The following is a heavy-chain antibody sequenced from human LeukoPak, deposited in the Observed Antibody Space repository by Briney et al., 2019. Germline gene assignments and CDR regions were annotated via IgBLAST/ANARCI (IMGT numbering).Heavy chain of an antibody. V-gene: IGHV3-7*05. CDR2: IKEDGREK. Sequence: PGGSLRLSCAASGFTFNRYWMSWVRQAPGKGLEWVANIKEDGREKYYIDSVKGRFTISRDNAKNSLYLQMNSLRADDTAVYFCARLPLTERRHFEYRGQGTLVTVSS. CDR3: ARLPLTERRHFEY. CDR1: GFTFNRYW. D-gene: IGHD5-24*01. J-gene: IGHJ4*02.